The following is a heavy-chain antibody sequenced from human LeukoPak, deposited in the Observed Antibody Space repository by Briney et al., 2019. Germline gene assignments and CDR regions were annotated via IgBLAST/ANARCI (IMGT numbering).Heavy chain of an antibody. Sequence: GGSLRPSCAASGFTFSNYWMSWVRQAPGKGLEWVANIKPDGSDKYYVDSVKGRFTISRDNAKNSLYLQMNSLRAEDTAVYYCARDRPSGWYLQYYFNYWGQGNLVTVSS. J-gene: IGHJ4*02. CDR2: IKPDGSDK. V-gene: IGHV3-7*04. CDR1: GFTFSNYW. D-gene: IGHD6-19*01. CDR3: ARDRPSGWYLQYYFNY.